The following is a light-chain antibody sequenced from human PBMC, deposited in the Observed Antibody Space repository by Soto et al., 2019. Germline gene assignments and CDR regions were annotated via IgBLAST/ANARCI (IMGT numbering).Light chain of an antibody. CDR1: RSVSSY. CDR2: DAS. J-gene: IGKJ4*01. Sequence: EIVLTQSPGTLSLSPGERATLSCRASRSVSSYLAWYQQKPGQVPRLLIYDASNRATGIPARFSGSGPGTDFTLAISSLEPEDFAVYYCQQRHNWPPTFGGGTKVEIK. CDR3: QQRHNWPPT. V-gene: IGKV3-11*01.